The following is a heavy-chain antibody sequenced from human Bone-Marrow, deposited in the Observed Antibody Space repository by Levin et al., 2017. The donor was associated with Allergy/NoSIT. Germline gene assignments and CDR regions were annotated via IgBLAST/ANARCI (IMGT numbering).Heavy chain of an antibody. CDR2: SYYSGTA. Sequence: SETLSLTCTVSGDSISSGHYYWSWIRQPPGKGLEWIGHSYYSGTAYYNPSLKSRLTISVDTSQNQFSLNLRSVTAADPAVYYCARVRNAGGRGWFDSWGQGTLVTVSS. D-gene: IGHD2-8*02. J-gene: IGHJ5*01. CDR1: GDSISSGHYY. V-gene: IGHV4-31*03. CDR3: ARVRNAGGRGWFDS.